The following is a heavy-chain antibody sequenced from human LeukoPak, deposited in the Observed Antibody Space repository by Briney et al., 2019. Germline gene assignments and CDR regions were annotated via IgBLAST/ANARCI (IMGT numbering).Heavy chain of an antibody. CDR3: ALSLVYAHDAFDI. CDR1: GYTFTSYG. CDR2: LNAGNGNT. V-gene: IGHV1-3*03. J-gene: IGHJ3*02. Sequence: ASVKVSCKASGYTFTSYGISWVRQAPGQRLEWMGLLNAGNGNTKYSQEFQGRVSLTRDTSASTAYMELSSLRSEDMAVYYCALSLVYAHDAFDIWGQGTMVTVSS. D-gene: IGHD2-8*01.